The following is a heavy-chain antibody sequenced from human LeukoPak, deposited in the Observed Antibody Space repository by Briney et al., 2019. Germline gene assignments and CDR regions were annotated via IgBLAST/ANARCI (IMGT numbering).Heavy chain of an antibody. V-gene: IGHV3-30-3*01. D-gene: IGHD5-24*01. J-gene: IGHJ4*02. CDR1: GFTFSSYA. CDR3: AGGAWLPFDY. CDR2: ISYDGSNK. Sequence: SCKASGFTFSSYAMHWVRQAPGKGLEWVAVISYDGSNKYYADSVKGRFTISRDNSKNTLYLQMNSLRAEDTAVYYCAGGAWLPFDYWGQGTLVTVSS.